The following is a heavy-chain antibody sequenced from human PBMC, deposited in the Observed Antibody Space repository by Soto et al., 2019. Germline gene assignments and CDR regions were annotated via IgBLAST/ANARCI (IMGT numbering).Heavy chain of an antibody. CDR1: GFTFNTHG. J-gene: IGHJ4*02. CDR3: ARIDDYGDYVTDY. Sequence: LRLSCAASGFTFNTHGMHWVRQAPGKGLEWVAVIWYDGSQRYYADFVRGRFTISRDNSQNTLYLQMTSLRAEDTAVYYCARIDDYGDYVTDYWGQGALVTVSS. CDR2: IWYDGSQR. V-gene: IGHV3-33*01. D-gene: IGHD4-17*01.